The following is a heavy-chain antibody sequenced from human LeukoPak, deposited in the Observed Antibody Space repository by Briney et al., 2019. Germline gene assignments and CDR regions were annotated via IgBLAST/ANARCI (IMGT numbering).Heavy chain of an antibody. J-gene: IGHJ5*02. Sequence: SQTLSLTCTVSGGSISSGSYYWSWIRQPAGKGLEWIGRIYTSGSTNYNPSLKSRVTMSVDTSKNQFSLKLSSVTAADTAVYYCARDGEGAVAGSYNWFDPWGQGTLVTVSS. CDR3: ARDGEGAVAGSYNWFDP. CDR2: IYTSGST. CDR1: GGSISSGSYY. V-gene: IGHV4-61*02. D-gene: IGHD6-19*01.